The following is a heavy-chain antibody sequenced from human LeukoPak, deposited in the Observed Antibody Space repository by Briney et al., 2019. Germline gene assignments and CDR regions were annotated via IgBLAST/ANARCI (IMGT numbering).Heavy chain of an antibody. J-gene: IGHJ4*02. CDR1: GGTFITYT. D-gene: IGHD1-1*01. V-gene: IGHV1-69*05. CDR2: IIPIFGTA. CDR3: ATYMLRDNWNVHTFDS. Sequence: SVTVSCKASGGTFITYTINWVRQAPGQGLEWMGGIIPIFGTANYAQKFQGRVTVTTDDSTSTAFMELSSLRSEDTAVYYCATYMLRDNWNVHTFDSWGQGTLVTVSS.